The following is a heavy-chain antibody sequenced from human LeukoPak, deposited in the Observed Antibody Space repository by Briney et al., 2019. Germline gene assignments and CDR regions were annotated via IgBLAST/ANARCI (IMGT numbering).Heavy chain of an antibody. CDR3: ARVYYSSSYDYWYFDL. D-gene: IGHD6-13*01. V-gene: IGHV4-59*01. CDR2: IYYSGST. CDR1: GGSIRSYY. Sequence: SSETLSLTCTVSGGSIRSYYWSWIRQPPGKGLEWIGYIYYSGSTNYNPSLKSRVTISVDTSKNQFSLKLSSVTAADTAVYYCARVYYSSSYDYWYFDLWGRGTLVTVSS. J-gene: IGHJ2*01.